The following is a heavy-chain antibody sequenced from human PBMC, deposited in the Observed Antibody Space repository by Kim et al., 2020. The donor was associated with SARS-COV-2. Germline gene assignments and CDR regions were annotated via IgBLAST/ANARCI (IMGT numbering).Heavy chain of an antibody. Sequence: ASVKVSCKASGYTFTSYGISWVRQAPGQGLEWMGWISAYNGNTNYAQKLQGRVTMTTDTSTSTAYMELRSLRSDDTAVYYCASNGDYGSGSYFNWFDPWGQGTLGTVSS. CDR2: ISAYNGNT. D-gene: IGHD3-10*01. V-gene: IGHV1-18*01. CDR1: GYTFTSYG. J-gene: IGHJ5*02. CDR3: ASNGDYGSGSYFNWFDP.